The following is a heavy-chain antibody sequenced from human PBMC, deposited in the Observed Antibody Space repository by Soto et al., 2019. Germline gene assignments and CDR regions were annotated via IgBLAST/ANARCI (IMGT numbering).Heavy chain of an antibody. V-gene: IGHV3-30*18. CDR1: GFTFSSYG. CDR3: AKDSGTRGGDLWGSGLPYNWFDP. D-gene: IGHD3-10*01. J-gene: IGHJ5*02. CDR2: ISYDGSNK. Sequence: QVQLVESGGGVVQPGRSLRLSCAASGFTFSSYGMHWVRQAPGKGLEWVSVISYDGSNKYYADSVKGRFTISRDNSKNTLFLQMNSLRAEDTATYYCAKDSGTRGGDLWGSGLPYNWFDPWDQGTLVTVSS.